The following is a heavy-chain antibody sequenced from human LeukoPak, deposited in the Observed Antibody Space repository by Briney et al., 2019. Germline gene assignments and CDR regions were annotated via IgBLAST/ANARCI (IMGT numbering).Heavy chain of an antibody. CDR1: GFTFSNYW. D-gene: IGHD6-13*01. J-gene: IGHJ4*02. CDR2: INSDGSSR. V-gene: IGHV3-74*01. Sequence: PGGSLRLSCAASGFTFSNYWMHWVRQAPGKGLVWVSRINSDGSSRNYADSVKGRCTISRDNAKNTLYLQMNSLRAEDTAVYYCASASSHRIAAGGDYWGQGTLVTVSS. CDR3: ASASSHRIAAGGDY.